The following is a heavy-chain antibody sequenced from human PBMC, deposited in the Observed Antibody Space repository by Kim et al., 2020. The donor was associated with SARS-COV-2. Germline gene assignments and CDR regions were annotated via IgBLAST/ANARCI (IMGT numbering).Heavy chain of an antibody. D-gene: IGHD3-22*01. CDR2: IYYSGST. CDR3: AREGYYDSSGYYHHDAFDI. CDR1: GGSISSYY. V-gene: IGHV4-59*13. Sequence: SETLSLTCTVSGGSISSYYWSWIRQPPGKGLEWIGYIYYSGSTNYNPSLKSRVTISVDTSKNQSSLKLSSVTAADTAVYYCAREGYYDSSGYYHHDAFDIWGQGTMVTVSS. J-gene: IGHJ3*02.